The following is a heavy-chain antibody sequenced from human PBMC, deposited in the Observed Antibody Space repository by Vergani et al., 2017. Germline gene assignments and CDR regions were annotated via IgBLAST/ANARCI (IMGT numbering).Heavy chain of an antibody. Sequence: QVQLVQSGAEVKKPGSSVKVSCKASGGPFSSYTISWVRQAPGQGLEWMGRIIPILGIANYAQKFQGRVTITADKSTSTAYMELSSLRSEDTAVYYCARDQCSGGSCYARLGMDVWGQGTTVTVSS. CDR1: GGPFSSYT. CDR3: ARDQCSGGSCYARLGMDV. V-gene: IGHV1-69*08. J-gene: IGHJ6*02. CDR2: IIPILGIA. D-gene: IGHD2-15*01.